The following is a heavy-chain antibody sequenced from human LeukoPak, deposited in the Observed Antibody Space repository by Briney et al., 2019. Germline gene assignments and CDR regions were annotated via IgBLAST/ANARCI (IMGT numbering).Heavy chain of an antibody. D-gene: IGHD6-13*01. J-gene: IGHJ6*02. CDR3: ARDASAAAGTISYYYYYGMDV. Sequence: ASVKVSCKASGYTFTGYYMHWVRQAPGQGLEWMGWINPNSGGTNYAQKFQGRVTMTRETSISTAYMELSRLRSDDTAVYYCARDASAAAGTISYYYYYGMDVWGQGTTVTVSS. CDR1: GYTFTGYY. V-gene: IGHV1-2*02. CDR2: INPNSGGT.